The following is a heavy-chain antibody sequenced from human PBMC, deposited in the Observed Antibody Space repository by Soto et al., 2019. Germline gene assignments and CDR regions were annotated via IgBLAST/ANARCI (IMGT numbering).Heavy chain of an antibody. V-gene: IGHV1-18*01. Sequence: QVQLVQSGAEVKKPGASVKVSCKASGYTFTSYGISWVRQAPGQGLEWMGWISAYNGNTKYAQKLQGRGPMTTDTSTRTADMALRSLRSDDTAVYYWAREPIYFDYWGQGTLVTVSS. CDR1: GYTFTSYG. J-gene: IGHJ4*02. CDR3: AREPIYFDY. CDR2: ISAYNGNT.